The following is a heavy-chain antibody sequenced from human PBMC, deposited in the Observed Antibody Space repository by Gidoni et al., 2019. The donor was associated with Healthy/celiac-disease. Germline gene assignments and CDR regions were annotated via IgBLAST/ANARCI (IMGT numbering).Heavy chain of an antibody. J-gene: IGHJ3*02. V-gene: IGHV3-48*03. CDR3: ARERSGAFDI. CDR1: GFTFSSYE. CDR2: IRSSCNNK. Sequence: EVQLVESGGGLVQPGGSLRLSCAASGFTFSSYEMNWVRQAPGKGLELVSYIRSSCNNKYLADSVKGRFTISRENAKNPLYLQINKLRAEETAVYFWARERSGAFDIWGQGKKVNGSS.